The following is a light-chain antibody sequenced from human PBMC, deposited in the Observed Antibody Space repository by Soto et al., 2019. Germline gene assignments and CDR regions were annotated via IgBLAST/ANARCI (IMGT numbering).Light chain of an antibody. Sequence: EIVMPQSPATLSVSPGETTRLSCRASQSINSDVAWYQQKVGQTPRLLIFGASIRVTGIPDRFIGSGSGTDFTLTISRLEPEDFAVYYCQQYNNWPPITFGQGTRLEIK. CDR2: GAS. CDR1: QSINSD. CDR3: QQYNNWPPIT. V-gene: IGKV3D-15*01. J-gene: IGKJ5*01.